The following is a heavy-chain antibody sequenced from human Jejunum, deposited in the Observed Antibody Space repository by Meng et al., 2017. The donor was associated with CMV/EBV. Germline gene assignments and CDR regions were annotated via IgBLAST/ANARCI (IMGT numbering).Heavy chain of an antibody. Sequence: SSYAMHWVRQAPGKGLEWVAVISYDGSNKYYADSVKGRFTISRDNSKNTLYLQINSLTAEDTAVYYCARRGGYCSSPSCPGAFDIWGQGTMVTVSS. CDR2: ISYDGSNK. D-gene: IGHD2-2*01. J-gene: IGHJ3*02. CDR1: SSYA. V-gene: IGHV3-30-3*01. CDR3: ARRGGYCSSPSCPGAFDI.